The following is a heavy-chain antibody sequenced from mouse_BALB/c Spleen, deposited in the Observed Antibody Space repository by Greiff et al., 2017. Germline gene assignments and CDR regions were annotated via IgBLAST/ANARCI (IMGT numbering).Heavy chain of an antibody. J-gene: IGHJ3*01. V-gene: IGHV5-6-5*01. D-gene: IGHD4-1*01. CDR3: ARNTGRGAWFAY. CDR2: ISSGGST. Sequence: EVKVEESGGGLVKPGGSLKLSCAASGFTFSSYAMSWVRQTPEKRLEWVASISSGGSTYYPDSVKGRFTISRDNARNILYLQMSSLRSEDTAMYYCARNTGRGAWFAYWGQGTLVTVSA. CDR1: GFTFSSYA.